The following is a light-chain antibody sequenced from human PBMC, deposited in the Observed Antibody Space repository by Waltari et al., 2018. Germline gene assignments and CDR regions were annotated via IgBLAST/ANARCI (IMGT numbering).Light chain of an antibody. Sequence: SSELTQDPAVSVALGQTVRITCQGGRLRSYYASWYQQNPGQAPVLVIYGKNNRPSGIPDRFSGSSSGNTASLTITGAQAEDEADYYCNSRDSSGNHLVFGGGTRLTVL. CDR2: GKN. CDR3: NSRDSSGNHLV. CDR1: RLRSYY. J-gene: IGLJ3*02. V-gene: IGLV3-19*01.